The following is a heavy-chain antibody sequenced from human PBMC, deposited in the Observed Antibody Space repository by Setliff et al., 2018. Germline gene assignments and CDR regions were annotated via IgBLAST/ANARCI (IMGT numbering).Heavy chain of an antibody. V-gene: IGHV4-34*01. CDR3: ARNPDFLQYSFDL. D-gene: IGHD5-12*01. J-gene: IGHJ2*01. CDR2: ISPGGST. CDR1: VTRGSFSGYY. Sequence: SEALSLTCGVFVTRGSFSGYYWSWIRQPPGKGLEWIGEISPGGSTIYNPSLRSRVTMSVDTSKNRFSLNLTSVTAADTAVYYCARNPDFLQYSFDLWGRGTLVTVSS.